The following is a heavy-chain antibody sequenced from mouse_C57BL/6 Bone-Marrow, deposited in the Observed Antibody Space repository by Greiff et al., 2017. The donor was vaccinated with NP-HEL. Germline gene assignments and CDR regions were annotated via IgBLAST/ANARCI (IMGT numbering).Heavy chain of an antibody. CDR1: GYTFTSYW. CDR3: ARWGYYGSSYAYYYAMDY. V-gene: IGHV1-55*01. Sequence: QVQLQQSGAELVKPGASVKMSCKASGYTFTSYWITWVKQRPGQGLEWIGDIYPGSGSTNYNEKFKSKATLTVDTSSSTAYMQLSSLTSEDSAVYYCARWGYYGSSYAYYYAMDYWGQGTSVTVSS. D-gene: IGHD1-1*01. J-gene: IGHJ4*01. CDR2: IYPGSGST.